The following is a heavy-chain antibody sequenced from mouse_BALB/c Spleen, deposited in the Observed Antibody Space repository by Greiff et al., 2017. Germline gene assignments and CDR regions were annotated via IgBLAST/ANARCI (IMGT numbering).Heavy chain of an antibody. CDR2: ISNGGGST. Sequence: EVKVVESGGGLVQPGGSLKLSCAASGFTFSSYTMSWVRQTPEKRLEWVAYISNGGGSTYYPDTVKGRFTISRDNAKNTLYLQMSSLKSEDTAMYYCARRGITTYYAMDYWGQGTSVTVSS. J-gene: IGHJ4*01. V-gene: IGHV5-12-2*01. D-gene: IGHD2-4*01. CDR3: ARRGITTYYAMDY. CDR1: GFTFSSYT.